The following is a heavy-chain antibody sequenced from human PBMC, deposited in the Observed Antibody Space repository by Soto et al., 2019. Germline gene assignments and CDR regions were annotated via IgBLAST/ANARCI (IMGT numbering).Heavy chain of an antibody. CDR2: IIPMFGTA. Sequence: AEVKKPESSVKVSCKAPGGTFSTYAISWVRQAPGQGLEWMGGIIPMFGTANYAQRFQDRVTMTADESTNTVYMELSSLRSEDTAVYFCASGIQLWLRRINNGYSGWGQGTLVTVSS. CDR3: ASGIQLWLRRINNGYSG. D-gene: IGHD5-18*01. J-gene: IGHJ4*02. V-gene: IGHV1-69*01. CDR1: GGTFSTYA.